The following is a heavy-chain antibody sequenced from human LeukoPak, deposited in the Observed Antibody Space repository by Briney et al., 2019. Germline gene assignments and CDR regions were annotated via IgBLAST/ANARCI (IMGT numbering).Heavy chain of an antibody. Sequence: SETLSLTCTVFGGSISSYYWSWIRQPAGKGLEWIGRIYTSGSTNYNPSLKSRVTMSVDTSKNQFSLKLSSVTAADTAVYYCARVRGFGELSLTYYFDYWGQGTLVTVSS. CDR1: GGSISSYY. CDR2: IYTSGST. CDR3: ARVRGFGELSLTYYFDY. J-gene: IGHJ4*02. V-gene: IGHV4-4*07. D-gene: IGHD3-10*01.